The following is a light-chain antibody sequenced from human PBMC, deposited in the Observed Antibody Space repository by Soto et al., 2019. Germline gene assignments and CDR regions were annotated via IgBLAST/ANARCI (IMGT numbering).Light chain of an antibody. Sequence: DIQMTQSPSSLSTSVGDRVTITCRASQGISNYLAWYQQKPGKVPKLLIYAASTLHSGVPSRFSGSGSGTDFTLPISSLQPEDVATYYCQKYNSAPWTVGQGTKVDIK. CDR1: QGISNY. CDR3: QKYNSAPWT. CDR2: AAS. J-gene: IGKJ1*01. V-gene: IGKV1-27*01.